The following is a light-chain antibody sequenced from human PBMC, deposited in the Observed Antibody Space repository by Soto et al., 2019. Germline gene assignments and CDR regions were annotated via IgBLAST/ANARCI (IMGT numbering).Light chain of an antibody. CDR1: QSVSSY. CDR2: DAS. Sequence: PGERATLSCRASQSVSSYLAWYQQKPGQAPRLLIYDASNRATGIPARFSGSGSGTDFTLTISSLEPEDFAVYYCQQRSNWPLTFGGGTKVDIK. J-gene: IGKJ4*01. V-gene: IGKV3-11*01. CDR3: QQRSNWPLT.